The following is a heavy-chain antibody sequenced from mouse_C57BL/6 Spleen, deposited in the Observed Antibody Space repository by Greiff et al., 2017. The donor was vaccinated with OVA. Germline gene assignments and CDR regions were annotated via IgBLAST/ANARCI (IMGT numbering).Heavy chain of an antibody. CDR2: IDPSDSYT. Sequence: VQLQQPGAELVKPGASVKLSCKASGYTFTSYWMQWVKQRPGQGLAWIGEIDPSDSYTNYNQQFKGKATLTVDTSSSTAYMQLSSLTSEDSAVYYCATTIVIDYWGQGTTLTVSS. CDR1: GYTFTSYW. J-gene: IGHJ2*01. CDR3: ATTIVIDY. V-gene: IGHV1-50*01. D-gene: IGHD2-5*01.